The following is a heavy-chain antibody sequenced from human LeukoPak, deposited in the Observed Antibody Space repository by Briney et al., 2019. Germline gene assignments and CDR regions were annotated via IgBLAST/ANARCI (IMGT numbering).Heavy chain of an antibody. V-gene: IGHV4-4*07. CDR1: GGSISSYY. CDR3: ARHGSRDSSGYYYGGSEAFDI. Sequence: SSETLSLTCTVSGGSISSYYWSWIRQPAGKGLEWIGRIYTSGSTNYNPSLKSRVTMSVDTSKNQFSLKLSSVTAADTAVYYCARHGSRDSSGYYYGGSEAFDIWGQGTMVTVSS. CDR2: IYTSGST. D-gene: IGHD3-22*01. J-gene: IGHJ3*02.